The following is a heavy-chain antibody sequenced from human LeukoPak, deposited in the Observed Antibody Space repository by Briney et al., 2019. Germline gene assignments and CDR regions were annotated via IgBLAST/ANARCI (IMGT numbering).Heavy chain of an antibody. CDR3: ARDGVSPMVATAGWFDP. D-gene: IGHD5-12*01. V-gene: IGHV1-69*04. CDR1: GGTFSSYA. Sequence: GFPVKVCCKASGGTFSSYAISWVRQAPGQGLEWMGRIIPILGIANYAQKFPGRVTITADKSTSTAYMELSSLRSEDTAVYYCARDGVSPMVATAGWFDPWGQGTLGSVSS. CDR2: IIPILGIA. J-gene: IGHJ5*02.